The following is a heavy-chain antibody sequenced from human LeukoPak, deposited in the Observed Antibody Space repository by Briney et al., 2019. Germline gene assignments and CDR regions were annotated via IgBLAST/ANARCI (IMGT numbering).Heavy chain of an antibody. V-gene: IGHV4-59*08. J-gene: IGHJ4*02. Sequence: KPSETLSLTCTVSGGSISSYYWSWIRQPPGKGLEWIGYFSYSGSTNYKPSLKSRVTISVDTSKNQLSLKLRSVTAADTAVYYCARQKVDTGGFDYWGQGTLVTVSS. CDR1: GGSISSYY. CDR3: ARQKVDTGGFDY. D-gene: IGHD5-18*01. CDR2: FSYSGST.